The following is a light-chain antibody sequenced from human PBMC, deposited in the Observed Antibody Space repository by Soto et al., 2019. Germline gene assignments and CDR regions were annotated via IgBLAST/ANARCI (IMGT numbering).Light chain of an antibody. CDR2: DAR. CDR1: DVGGKS. CDR3: QVWDTTTDQYI. J-gene: IGLJ1*01. Sequence: YELAQPPSVSVAPGQTATISCGGDDVGGKSVQWYQQKPGQAPVLVLYDARDRPSGIPERFSGSNSGNTATLTISWVEAGDEADFYCQVWDTTTDQYIFGSGTKVTVL. V-gene: IGLV3-21*02.